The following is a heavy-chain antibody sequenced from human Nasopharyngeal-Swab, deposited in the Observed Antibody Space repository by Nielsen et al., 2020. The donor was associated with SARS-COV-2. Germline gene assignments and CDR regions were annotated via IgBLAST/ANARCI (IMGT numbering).Heavy chain of an antibody. CDR1: GFTFSSYW. CDR3: ARVENTYYYDSSGVNDY. V-gene: IGHV3-7*01. D-gene: IGHD3-22*01. J-gene: IGHJ4*02. CDR2: IKQDGSEK. Sequence: LKISCAASGFTFSSYWMSWVRQAPGKGLEWVANIKQDGSEKYYVDSVKGRFTISRDNAKNSLYLQMNSLRAEDTAVYYCARVENTYYYDSSGVNDYWGQGTLVTVSS.